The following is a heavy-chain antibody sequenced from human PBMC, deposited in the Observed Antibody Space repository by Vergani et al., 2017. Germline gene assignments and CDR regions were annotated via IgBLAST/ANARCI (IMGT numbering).Heavy chain of an antibody. CDR2: MYHSGST. CDR3: GRVADFYGLESRLLDL. Sequence: QVRLQESGPGLVKPSETLSLTCSVSGGSMSGYYWSWIRQPPGKELEWIGYMYHSGSTNYNPALETRVTISGDTSKNQLSLKRNAVTAADTAVYYCGRVADFYGLESRLLDLWGQGILVTVSS. J-gene: IGHJ5*02. D-gene: IGHD3-10*01. V-gene: IGHV4-59*01. CDR1: GGSMSGYY.